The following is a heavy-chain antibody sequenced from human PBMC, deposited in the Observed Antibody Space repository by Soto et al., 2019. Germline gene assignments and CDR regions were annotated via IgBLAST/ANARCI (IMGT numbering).Heavy chain of an antibody. CDR1: GYTFSSHA. J-gene: IGHJ4*02. D-gene: IGHD3-3*01. Sequence: GASVKVSCKASGYTFSSHAIHWVRQAPGQRLEWMGRINAGNGDTKYSQKFQGRVAITRDTSASSAYMALSTLRSEDTAVYYCARDGARIAVFGVVYYFDYWGQGTVVTSPQ. V-gene: IGHV1-3*01. CDR2: INAGNGDT. CDR3: ARDGARIAVFGVVYYFDY.